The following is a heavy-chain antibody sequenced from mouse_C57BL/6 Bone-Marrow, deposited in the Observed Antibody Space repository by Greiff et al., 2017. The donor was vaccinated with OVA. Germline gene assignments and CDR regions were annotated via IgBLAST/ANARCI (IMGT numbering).Heavy chain of an antibody. V-gene: IGHV2-2*01. CDR3: ARNKGTAQATFAY. CDR1: GFSLTSYG. CDR2: IWSGGST. J-gene: IGHJ3*01. D-gene: IGHD3-2*02. Sequence: QVQLQQSGPGLVQPSQSLSITCTVSGFSLTSYGVHWVRQSPGKGLEWLGVIWSGGSTDYNAAFISRMSISKDNSKSPVFFKMNSLQADDTAIYYCARNKGTAQATFAYWGQGTLVTVSA.